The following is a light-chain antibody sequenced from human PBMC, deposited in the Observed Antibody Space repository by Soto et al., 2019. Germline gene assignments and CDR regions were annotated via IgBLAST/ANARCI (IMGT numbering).Light chain of an antibody. J-gene: IGKJ1*01. CDR2: AAS. V-gene: IGKV1-27*01. Sequence: DIQMTQSPSSLSASAGDRVTITCRASQVISNNLAWYQQKPGKVPKLLIYAASTLQSGVPFRFSGSGSGTDFTLTISSLQPEDVATYYCQKYNSAPWTFGQGTKVEIK. CDR1: QVISNN. CDR3: QKYNSAPWT.